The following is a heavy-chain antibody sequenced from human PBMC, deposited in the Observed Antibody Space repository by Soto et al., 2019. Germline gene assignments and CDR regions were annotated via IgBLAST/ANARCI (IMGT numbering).Heavy chain of an antibody. CDR2: IHYSGST. D-gene: IGHD3-22*01. V-gene: IGHV4-61*08. CDR3: ARLSYYDSSGYYYTYNWFDP. CDR1: GDSVGSGGNY. Sequence: KPSETLSLTCTVSGDSVGSGGNYWSWIRQPPGEGLEWIAYIHYSGSTYYTPSLKSRVTISVDTSKNQFSLKLSSVTAADTAVYYCARLSYYDSSGYYYTYNWFDPWGQGTLVTVSS. J-gene: IGHJ5*02.